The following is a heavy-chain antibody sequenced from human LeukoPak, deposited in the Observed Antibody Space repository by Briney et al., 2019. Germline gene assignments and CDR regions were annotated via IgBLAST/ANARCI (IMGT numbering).Heavy chain of an antibody. CDR1: GFSFTNAW. CDR2: IKNKSEGEIT. Sequence: GGSLRLSCAASGFSFTNAWMNWVRQAPGKGLEWVGRIKNKSEGEITDYAAPVKGTFTISRDDSKNTLYLQMNSLKTEDTAVYYCTSSTRGNGGFDYWGQGTLVTVSS. V-gene: IGHV3-15*01. D-gene: IGHD4-23*01. J-gene: IGHJ4*02. CDR3: TSSTRGNGGFDY.